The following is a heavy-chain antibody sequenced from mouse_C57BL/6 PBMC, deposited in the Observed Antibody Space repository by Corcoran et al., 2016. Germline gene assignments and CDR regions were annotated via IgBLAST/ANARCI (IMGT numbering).Heavy chain of an antibody. CDR1: GYSITSGYY. CDR2: ISYDGSN. CDR3: ARDYYGRGDFAY. V-gene: IGHV3-6*01. Sequence: DVQLQESGPGLVKPSQSLSLTCSVTGYSITSGYYWNWIRQFPGNKLEWMGYISYDGSNNYNPSLKNRISITRDTSKTQFFLKLNSVTTEDTATYYCARDYYGRGDFAYWGQGTLVTVSA. J-gene: IGHJ3*01. D-gene: IGHD1-2*01.